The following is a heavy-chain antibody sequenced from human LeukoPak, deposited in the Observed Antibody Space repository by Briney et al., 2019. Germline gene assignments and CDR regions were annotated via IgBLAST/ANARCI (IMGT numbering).Heavy chain of an antibody. CDR2: ISGDGDST. V-gene: IGHV3-43*02. CDR1: GYTFDNYA. CDR3: AKSFRYGLSAPFDI. Sequence: GGSLRLSCAPSGYTFDNYAIHWVRQAPGTGLEWVSLISGDGDSTYYADSVKGRFTISRDSSKNSLYLQINSLRTEGTAFYYCAKSFRYGLSAPFDIWGHGTLVTVSS. J-gene: IGHJ3*02. D-gene: IGHD5-18*01.